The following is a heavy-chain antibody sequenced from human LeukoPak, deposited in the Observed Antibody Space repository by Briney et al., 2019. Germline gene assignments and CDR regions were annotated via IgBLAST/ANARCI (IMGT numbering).Heavy chain of an antibody. J-gene: IGHJ4*02. Sequence: GGSLRLSCAASGFTFSTYAMSWVRQAPGKGLDWVSAISGRGGSTFYADSVKGRFTISRDNSKNTLYLQMNSLRAEDTAVYYCARVRSGYGFDYWGQGTLVTVSS. D-gene: IGHD5-12*01. V-gene: IGHV3-23*01. CDR2: ISGRGGST. CDR1: GFTFSTYA. CDR3: ARVRSGYGFDY.